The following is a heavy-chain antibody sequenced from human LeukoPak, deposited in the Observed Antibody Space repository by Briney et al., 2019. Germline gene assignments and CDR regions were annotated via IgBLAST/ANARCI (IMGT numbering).Heavy chain of an antibody. D-gene: IGHD3-3*01. V-gene: IGHV3-30*18. Sequence: GGSLRLSCAASGFTFSSYGMHWVRQAPGKGLEWVAVISYDGSNKYYADSVKGRFTISRDNSKNTLYLQMNSLRAEDTAVYYCAKEYYDFWSGYQYFDYWGQGTLVTVSS. J-gene: IGHJ4*02. CDR1: GFTFSSYG. CDR2: ISYDGSNK. CDR3: AKEYYDFWSGYQYFDY.